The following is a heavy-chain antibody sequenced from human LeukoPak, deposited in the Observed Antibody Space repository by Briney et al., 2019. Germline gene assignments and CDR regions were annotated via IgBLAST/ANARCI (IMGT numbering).Heavy chain of an antibody. CDR2: ITGSGANT. V-gene: IGHV3-23*01. Sequence: GGSLRPSCAASGFTFSSYAMTWVRQAPGKGLEWVSTITGSGANTYYADSVKGRFTISRDNSKNTLCLQMDSLRAEDTAVYYCANQISSNVDYWGQGTLVTVSS. CDR1: GFTFSSYA. CDR3: ANQISSNVDY. J-gene: IGHJ4*02.